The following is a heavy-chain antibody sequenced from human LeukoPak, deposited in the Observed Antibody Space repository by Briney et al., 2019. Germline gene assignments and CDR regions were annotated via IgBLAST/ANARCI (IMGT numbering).Heavy chain of an antibody. CDR1: GYTFTGYY. V-gene: IGHV1-2*02. D-gene: IGHD5-12*01. CDR2: INPNSGGT. J-gene: IGHJ4*02. CDR3: ARLRADHFDY. Sequence: ASVKVSCKASGYTFTGYYMHWVRQAPGQGLEWMGWINPNSGGTNYAQKFQGRVAMTRGTSISTAYMELSRLRSDGTAVYYCARLRADHFDYWGQGTLVTVSS.